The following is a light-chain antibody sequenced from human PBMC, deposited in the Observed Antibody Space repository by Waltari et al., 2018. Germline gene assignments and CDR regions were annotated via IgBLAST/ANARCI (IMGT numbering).Light chain of an antibody. J-gene: IGLJ3*02. Sequence: SYELTQPSSVSVSPGQTATITSSGDVLAKKYSRWFQQKPGQAPVLVIYKDNERPSGIPERFSGSSSGTTVTLTISGAQVEDEADYYCYSAADNNLGVFGGGTKLTVL. CDR3: YSAADNNLGV. CDR1: VLAKKY. CDR2: KDN. V-gene: IGLV3-27*01.